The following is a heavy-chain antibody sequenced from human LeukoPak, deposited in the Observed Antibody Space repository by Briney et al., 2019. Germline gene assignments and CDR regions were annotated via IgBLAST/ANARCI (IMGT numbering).Heavy chain of an antibody. D-gene: IGHD1-26*01. CDR3: VRNRGHRLVGPTNYFDY. CDR2: ISGYNTYT. V-gene: IGHV1-18*04. Sequence: ASVKVSCKASGYTFTSYYMHWVRQAPGQGLEWMGWISGYNTYTTYAQKFQDRVTMTKDTSTSTAYMDLRSLRSDDTAVYYCVRNRGHRLVGPTNYFDYWGQGTLVTVSS. J-gene: IGHJ4*02. CDR1: GYTFTSYY.